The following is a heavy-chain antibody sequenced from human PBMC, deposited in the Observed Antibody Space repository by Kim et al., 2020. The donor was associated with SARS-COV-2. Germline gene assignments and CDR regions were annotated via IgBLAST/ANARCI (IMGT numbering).Heavy chain of an antibody. CDR2: ISSSSSYI. CDR1: GFTFSSYS. Sequence: GGSLRLSCAASGFTFSSYSMNWVRQAPGKGLEWVSSISSSSSYIYYADSVKGRFTISRDNAKNSLYLQMNSLRAEDTAVYYCAREGAPDYYDSGGPPSVWGQGTTVTVSS. D-gene: IGHD3-22*01. V-gene: IGHV3-21*01. J-gene: IGHJ6*02. CDR3: AREGAPDYYDSGGPPSV.